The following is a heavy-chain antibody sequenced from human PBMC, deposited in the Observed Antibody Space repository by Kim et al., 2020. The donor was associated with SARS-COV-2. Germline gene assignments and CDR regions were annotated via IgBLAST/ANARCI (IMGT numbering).Heavy chain of an antibody. CDR1: GGTFSSYA. Sequence: SVQVSCKASGGTFSSYAISWVRQAPGQGLEWMGGIIPIFGTAHYAQKFQGRVTSTADKSTSTAYMELSSLRSEDTAVYYCSRGPYYDILTGYYPTYYYYGMDVWGQGTTVTDSS. D-gene: IGHD3-9*01. CDR3: SRGPYYDILTGYYPTYYYYGMDV. J-gene: IGHJ6*02. CDR2: IIPIFGTA. V-gene: IGHV1-69*06.